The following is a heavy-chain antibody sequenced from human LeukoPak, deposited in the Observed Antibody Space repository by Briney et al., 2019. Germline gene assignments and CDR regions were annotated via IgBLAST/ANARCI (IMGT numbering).Heavy chain of an antibody. D-gene: IGHD3-10*01. Sequence: PSETLSLTRTVSGGSVTIGRYYWSWIRQPPGKGLEWIGSIYYSGNTDYNPSLKSRVTISVDPSKTQFSLKLNSVTAADTAVYFYARVYYYSSYWFDPWGQGTLVTVYS. CDR3: ARVYYYSSYWFDP. CDR1: GGSVTIGRYY. CDR2: IYYSGNT. J-gene: IGHJ5*02. V-gene: IGHV4-61*01.